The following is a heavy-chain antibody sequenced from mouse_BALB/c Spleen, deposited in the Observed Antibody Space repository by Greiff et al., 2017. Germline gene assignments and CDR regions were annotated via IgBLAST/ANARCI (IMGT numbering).Heavy chain of an antibody. CDR3: ARYYGSSSNYAMDY. J-gene: IGHJ4*01. CDR2: ISSGSSTI. D-gene: IGHD1-1*01. Sequence: EVMLVESGGGLVQPGGSRKLSCAASGFTFSSFGMHWVRQAPEKGLEWVAYISSGSSTIYYADTVKGRFTISRDNPKNTLFLQMTSLRSEDTAMYYCARYYGSSSNYAMDYWGQGTSVTVSS. V-gene: IGHV5-17*02. CDR1: GFTFSSFG.